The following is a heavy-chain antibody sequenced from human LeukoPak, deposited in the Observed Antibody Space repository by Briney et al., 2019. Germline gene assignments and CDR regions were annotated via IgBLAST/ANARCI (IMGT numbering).Heavy chain of an antibody. CDR2: ISSSGGTI. J-gene: IGHJ3*02. CDR1: GFTFRSYA. CDR3: AREDEDAFDI. Sequence: GGSLRLSCAASGFTFRSYAINWVRQAPGKGLEWVSFISSSGGTIYYADSVKGRFTISRDNAENSLYLQMNSLRAEDTAVYYCAREDEDAFDIWGQGTMVTVSS. V-gene: IGHV3-48*03.